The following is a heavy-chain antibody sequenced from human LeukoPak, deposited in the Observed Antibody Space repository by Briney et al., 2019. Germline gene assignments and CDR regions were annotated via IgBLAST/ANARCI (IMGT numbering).Heavy chain of an antibody. D-gene: IGHD5-24*01. CDR1: GFTFSRYA. J-gene: IGHJ4*02. V-gene: IGHV3-23*01. Sequence: PGGSLRLSCAASGFTFSRYAMSWVRQAPGKGLEWVCGISNSGESSYYANSVEGRFTISRDNSKNTLYLEINSLRAEDTAVYYCAKKSRDGYNPFDYVGQGTLVTVSS. CDR3: AKKSRDGYNPFDY. CDR2: ISNSGESS.